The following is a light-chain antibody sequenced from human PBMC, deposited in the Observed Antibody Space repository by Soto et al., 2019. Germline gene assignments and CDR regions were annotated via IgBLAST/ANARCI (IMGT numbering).Light chain of an antibody. V-gene: IGLV1-40*01. CDR2: GNS. J-gene: IGLJ1*01. CDR3: QSFDSSRFYV. CDR1: GSNIGTGYD. Sequence: QSVLTQPPSVSGAPGQRVTISCTGSGSNIGTGYDVHWYQQLPGTAPKLLIYGNSNRPSGVPDRFSGSKSGTSASLAITGLQAEDEADYYCQSFDSSRFYVFGTGTKVTVL.